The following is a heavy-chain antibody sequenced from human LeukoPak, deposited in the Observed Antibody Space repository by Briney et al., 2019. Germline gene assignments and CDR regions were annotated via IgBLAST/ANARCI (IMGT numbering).Heavy chain of an antibody. CDR2: ISYSGRT. J-gene: IGHJ4*02. CDR1: GVSITSSDFY. CDR3: ARLKSYCGGDCYPDQFHN. V-gene: IGHV4-39*01. D-gene: IGHD2-21*02. Sequence: SETLSLTCTVSGVSITSSDFYWGWIRQPPGKGLEWLATISYSGRTYYNPSLKTRLTISADTSKNQFSLKLLSVAAADTAVYYCARLKSYCGGDCYPDQFHNWGQGTLVTVSS.